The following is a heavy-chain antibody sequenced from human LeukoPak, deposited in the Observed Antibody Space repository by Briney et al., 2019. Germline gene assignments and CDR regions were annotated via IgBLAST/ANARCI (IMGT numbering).Heavy chain of an antibody. J-gene: IGHJ6*03. CDR3: EKDTTAWWYHRAYMDV. CDR2: ISGSGDTI. D-gene: IGHD2-15*01. CDR1: GFTFSSYA. Sequence: GGSLRLSCAASGFTFSSYAMSWVRQAPGGGLEWVSAISGSGDTIYHADSVKGGVTISRDNFENTLSLQMDSPRAEDTAVYFSEKDTTAWWYHRAYMDVWGKGTTVTVSS. V-gene: IGHV3-23*01.